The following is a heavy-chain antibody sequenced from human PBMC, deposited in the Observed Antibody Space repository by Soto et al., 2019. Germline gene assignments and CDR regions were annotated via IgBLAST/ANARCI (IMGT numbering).Heavy chain of an antibody. CDR1: GGSINDYY. CDR3: ARGPSTSLIMPWFDP. Sequence: PSETLSLTCTVSGGSINDYYWSWMRQPPGKGLEWIAYIHYNGGTNYNPSLKSRVTISLDRSKNQFSLKLSSVTAADTAVYYCARGPSTSLIMPWFDPWGQRTLVTVSS. J-gene: IGHJ5*02. V-gene: IGHV4-59*01. D-gene: IGHD2-2*01. CDR2: IHYNGGT.